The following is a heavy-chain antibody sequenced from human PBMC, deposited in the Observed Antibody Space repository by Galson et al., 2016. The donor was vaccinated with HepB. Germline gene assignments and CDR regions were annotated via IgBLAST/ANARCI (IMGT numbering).Heavy chain of an antibody. CDR2: IYLADSDT. J-gene: IGHJ4*02. D-gene: IGHD3-16*01. Sequence: QSGAEAKKPGESLRISCKGFGSSFTNSWIVCVRQMPEKGPEWIGIIYLADSDTRYSPSCQRQVTISADKSINTAYLQWSSLKASDTAMYYCSRKAQGADYFDYWGQGTLVTVSS. V-gene: IGHV5-51*01. CDR3: SRKAQGADYFDY. CDR1: GSSFTNSW.